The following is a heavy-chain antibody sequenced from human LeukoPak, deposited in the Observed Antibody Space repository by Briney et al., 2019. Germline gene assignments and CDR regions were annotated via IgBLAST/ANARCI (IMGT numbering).Heavy chain of an antibody. CDR2: ISAYNGNT. CDR1: GYTFTSYG. Sequence: ASVKVSCKASGYTFTSYGISWVRQAPGQGLEWMGWISAYNGNTNYAQKLQGRVTMTTDTSTSTAYMELRSLRSDDTAVYYCARDSHSGGWPYYYYYYMDVWGKGTTVTVSS. V-gene: IGHV1-18*01. CDR3: ARDSHSGGWPYYYYYYMDV. J-gene: IGHJ6*03. D-gene: IGHD6-19*01.